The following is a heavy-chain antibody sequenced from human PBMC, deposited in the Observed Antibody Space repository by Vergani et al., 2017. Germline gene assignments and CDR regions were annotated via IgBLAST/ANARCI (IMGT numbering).Heavy chain of an antibody. V-gene: IGHV4-34*01. CDR1: GGSFSAYY. Sequence: QVQLQEWGAGLLKTSATLSLTCGVSGGSFSAYYWSWIRQAPGMGLEWIGEVNHGGSTNYNPSLKSRVSISVDTSKNQFSLQLTSVTAADSALYFCASIARAPTRRNPPPDYWGQGILVTVSS. CDR3: ASIARAPTRRNPPPDY. CDR2: VNHGGST. D-gene: IGHD3-16*02. J-gene: IGHJ4*02.